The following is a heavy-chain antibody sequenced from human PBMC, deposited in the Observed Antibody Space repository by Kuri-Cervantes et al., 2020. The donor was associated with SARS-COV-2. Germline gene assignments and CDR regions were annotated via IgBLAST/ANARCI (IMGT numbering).Heavy chain of an antibody. CDR1: GYSFTTYW. Sequence: KVSCKGSGYSFTTYWIGWVRQMPGKGLEWMGIIYPGDSDTRYSPSFQGQVTISADKSISTAYLQWSSLKASDTAMYYCARRDFGSGRYYLDYWGQGTLVTVSS. CDR3: ARRDFGSGRYYLDY. J-gene: IGHJ4*02. D-gene: IGHD3-10*01. V-gene: IGHV5-51*01. CDR2: IYPGDSDT.